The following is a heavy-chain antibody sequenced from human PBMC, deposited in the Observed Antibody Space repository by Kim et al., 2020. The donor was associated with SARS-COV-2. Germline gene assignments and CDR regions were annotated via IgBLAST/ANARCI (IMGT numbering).Heavy chain of an antibody. Sequence: GGSLRLSCAASGLTVSGSAMHWVRQASGKGLEWVCGISSNANSYAAAYAASVKAMSTISTDDLKNPQNLHLNSLKTEETAVYYCSGVVPAASGCKDVWG. V-gene: IGHV3-73*01. D-gene: IGHD2-2*01. CDR1: GLTVSGSA. CDR2: ISSNANSYAA. J-gene: IGHJ6*02. CDR3: SGVVPAASGCKDV.